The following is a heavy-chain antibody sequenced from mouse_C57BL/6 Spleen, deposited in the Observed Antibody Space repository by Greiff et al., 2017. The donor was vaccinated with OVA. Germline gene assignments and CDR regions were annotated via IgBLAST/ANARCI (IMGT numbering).Heavy chain of an antibody. J-gene: IGHJ4*01. D-gene: IGHD1-1*01. CDR3: ARGITTVVASYYYAMDY. CDR1: GYSFTGYF. CDR2: INPYNGDT. Sequence: EVHLVESGPELVKPGDSVKISCKASGYSFTGYFMNWVMQSHGKSLEWIGRINPYNGDTFYNQKFKGKATLTVDKSSSTAHMELRSLTSEDSAVYYCARGITTVVASYYYAMDYWGQGTSVTVSS. V-gene: IGHV1-20*01.